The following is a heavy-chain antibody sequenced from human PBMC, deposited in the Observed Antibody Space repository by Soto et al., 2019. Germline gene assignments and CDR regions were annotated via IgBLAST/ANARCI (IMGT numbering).Heavy chain of an antibody. V-gene: IGHV3-23*01. CDR2: ISGSGGST. J-gene: IGHJ5*02. CDR3: ARHPERIAQIGWFDP. D-gene: IGHD6-13*01. CDR1: GFTVSTYH. Sequence: GGSLRLSCAASGFTVSTYHMSWVRQAPGKGLEWVSAISGSGGSTYYADSVKGRFTISRDNAKNSLYLQMNSLRAEDTAVYYCARHPERIAQIGWFDPWGQGTLVTVSS.